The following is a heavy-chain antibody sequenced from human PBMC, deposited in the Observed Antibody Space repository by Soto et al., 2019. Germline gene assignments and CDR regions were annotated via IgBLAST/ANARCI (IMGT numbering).Heavy chain of an antibody. CDR1: GVIFGTYT. Sequence: GGSLRLSCAASGVIFGTYTMNWVRQAPGKGLEWVSSISNSGTYVTYADTVKGRFTISGDNDKNSLFLQMNSLRADDTAVYYCATARAQWLEGSRADYWGQGTLVTVSS. D-gene: IGHD6-19*01. CDR2: ISNSGTYV. CDR3: ATARAQWLEGSRADY. V-gene: IGHV3-21*06. J-gene: IGHJ4*02.